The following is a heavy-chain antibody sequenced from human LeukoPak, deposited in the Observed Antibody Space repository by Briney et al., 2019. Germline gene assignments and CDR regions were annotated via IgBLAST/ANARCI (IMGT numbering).Heavy chain of an antibody. D-gene: IGHD2-2*01. CDR3: ARGVRRVVVAGKLDP. Sequence: PSETLSRTCAVYGGSCSGYYWSWLRQPPGKGLEWIGEINHSGSTNYNPSLKSRVTISVDTSKNQFSLKLSSVTAADTAVYYCARGVRRVVVAGKLDPWGQGTLVTVSS. J-gene: IGHJ5*02. CDR1: GGSCSGYY. CDR2: INHSGST. V-gene: IGHV4-34*01.